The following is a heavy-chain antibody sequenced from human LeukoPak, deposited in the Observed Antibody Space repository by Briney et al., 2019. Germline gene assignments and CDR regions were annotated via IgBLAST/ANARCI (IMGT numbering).Heavy chain of an antibody. V-gene: IGHV6-1*01. J-gene: IGHJ5*02. D-gene: IGHD2-2*01. CDR1: GDSVSGNSVT. CDR2: TYYRSTWYN. Sequence: SQTLSLTCAISGDSVSGNSVTWNWIRQSPSRGLEWLGRTYYRSTWYNDYAVSVRGRITVNPDTSKNQFSLHLNSVTPEDTAVYYCARRLTQYDCFNPWGQGILVTVSS. CDR3: ARRLTQYDCFNP.